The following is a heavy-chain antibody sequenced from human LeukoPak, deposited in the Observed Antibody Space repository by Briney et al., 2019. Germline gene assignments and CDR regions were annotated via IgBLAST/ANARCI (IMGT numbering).Heavy chain of an antibody. D-gene: IGHD5-18*01. Sequence: ASVKVSCKASGYTFTSYDINWVRQATGQGLEWMGWMNPNSGNTGYAQKFQGRVTITRKTSISTAYMELSSLRSEDTAVYYCARGLAAMVTYYYYYYMDVWGKGTTVTVSS. CDR1: GYTFTSYD. V-gene: IGHV1-8*03. CDR3: ARGLAAMVTYYYYYYMDV. CDR2: MNPNSGNT. J-gene: IGHJ6*03.